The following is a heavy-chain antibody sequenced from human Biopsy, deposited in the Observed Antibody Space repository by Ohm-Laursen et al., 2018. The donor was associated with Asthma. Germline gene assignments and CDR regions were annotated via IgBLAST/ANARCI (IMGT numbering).Heavy chain of an antibody. CDR2: IVIKGTSI. D-gene: IGHD2-15*01. CDR3: AGGRYCSGASCLYGMDV. J-gene: IGHJ6*02. V-gene: IGHV3-11*01. CDR1: GMSVSDYY. Sequence: SLRLSCTASGMSVSDYYMTWLRQSPGKGLEWLSHIVIKGTSIYYADSVKGRFTISRDNAKNSLFLQMNGLRADDTAVYFCAGGRYCSGASCLYGMDVWGQGTTVSVSS.